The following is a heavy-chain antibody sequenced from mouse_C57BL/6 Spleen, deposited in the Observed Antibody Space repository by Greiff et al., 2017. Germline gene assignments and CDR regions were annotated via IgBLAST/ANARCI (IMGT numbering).Heavy chain of an antibody. Sequence: VQLVESGAELARPGASVKLSCKASGYTFTSYGISWVKQRTGQGLEWIGEIYPRSGNTYYNEKFKGKATLTADKSSSTAYMELRSLTSEDSAVDFCARRDGTHYFDYWGQGTTLTVSS. D-gene: IGHD1-1*01. CDR2: IYPRSGNT. J-gene: IGHJ2*01. CDR1: GYTFTSYG. CDR3: ARRDGTHYFDY. V-gene: IGHV1-81*01.